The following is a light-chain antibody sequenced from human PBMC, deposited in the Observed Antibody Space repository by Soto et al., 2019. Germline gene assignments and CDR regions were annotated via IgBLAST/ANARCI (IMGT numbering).Light chain of an antibody. CDR2: EVS. CDR1: SSDVGSYNR. J-gene: IGLJ2*01. CDR3: SSYRSSSTVV. Sequence: QSVLTQPPSVSGSPGQSVTISCTGTSSDVGSYNRVSWYQQPPGTAPKVIIYEVSNRPSGVPDRFSGSKSGDTASLTISGLQAEDEGDYYCSSYRSSSTVVFGGGTKLTVL. V-gene: IGLV2-18*02.